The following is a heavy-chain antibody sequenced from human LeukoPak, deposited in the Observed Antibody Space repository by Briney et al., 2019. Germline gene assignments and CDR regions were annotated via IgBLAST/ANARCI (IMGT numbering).Heavy chain of an antibody. J-gene: IGHJ4*02. Sequence: ASVKVSCEASGYTFTIYGITWVRQAPGQGLEWMGWISTHTGDTSYAQKLQARVTMTTDTSTSTAYMELRSLRSDDTAVYYCARDRRLSVDIAMAPFDYWGQGTLVTVSS. V-gene: IGHV1-18*04. CDR1: GYTFTIYG. CDR3: ARDRRLSVDIAMAPFDY. CDR2: ISTHTGDT. D-gene: IGHD5-18*01.